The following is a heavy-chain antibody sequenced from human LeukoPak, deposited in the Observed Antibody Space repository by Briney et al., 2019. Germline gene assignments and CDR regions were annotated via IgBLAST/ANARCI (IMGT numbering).Heavy chain of an antibody. V-gene: IGHV3-30-3*01. Sequence: GRSLRLSCAASGFSFSSYAMRWVRQAPGKGLEWVAVISYDGSNKYYADSVKGRFTISRDNSKNTLYLQMNSLRAEDTAVYYCASSRGLDYWGQGTLVTVSS. J-gene: IGHJ4*02. CDR2: ISYDGSNK. CDR1: GFSFSSYA. CDR3: ASSRGLDY.